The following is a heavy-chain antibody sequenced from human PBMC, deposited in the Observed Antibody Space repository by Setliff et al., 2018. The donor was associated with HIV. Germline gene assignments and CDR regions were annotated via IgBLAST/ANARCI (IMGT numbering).Heavy chain of an antibody. CDR1: GFTFSSYG. Sequence: GGSLRLSCAAAGFTFSSYGMHWVRQAPGKGLEWVAVIWYDGSNKYYADSVKGRFTISRDNSKNTLYLQMNSLRAEDTAVYYCAKTPSSGWYSLYLDYWGQGTLVTVSS. J-gene: IGHJ4*02. CDR3: AKTPSSGWYSLYLDY. D-gene: IGHD6-19*01. CDR2: IWYDGSNK. V-gene: IGHV3-33*06.